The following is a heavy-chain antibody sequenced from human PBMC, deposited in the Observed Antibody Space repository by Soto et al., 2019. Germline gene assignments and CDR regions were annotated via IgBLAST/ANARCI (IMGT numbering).Heavy chain of an antibody. D-gene: IGHD4-4*01. Sequence: GGSLRLSCAASGFAFSTYSMYWVRQAPGKGLEWVAAISYDGSNKHYADSLKGRFIISRDNSKNMLFLQMNSLSGEDTALYFCASDGNSRLYYYYGMDVWGQGTAVTVSS. J-gene: IGHJ6*02. CDR1: GFAFSTYS. CDR3: ASDGNSRLYYYYGMDV. V-gene: IGHV3-30-3*01. CDR2: ISYDGSNK.